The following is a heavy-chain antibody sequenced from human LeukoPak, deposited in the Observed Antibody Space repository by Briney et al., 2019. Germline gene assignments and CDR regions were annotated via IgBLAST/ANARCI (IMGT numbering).Heavy chain of an antibody. CDR1: GFTFSRYG. J-gene: IGHJ4*02. D-gene: IGHD3-10*01. CDR3: VKDEVTIVRGASNYYFDY. V-gene: IGHV3-33*06. CDR2: VWHDGSKE. Sequence: GGSLRLSCAASGFTFSRYGIHWVRQAPGKGLEWVAIVWHDGSKEYYADSVKGRFTISRDNSKNTLYLQMNSLSAEDTAVYYCVKDEVTIVRGASNYYFDYWGQGTLVTVSS.